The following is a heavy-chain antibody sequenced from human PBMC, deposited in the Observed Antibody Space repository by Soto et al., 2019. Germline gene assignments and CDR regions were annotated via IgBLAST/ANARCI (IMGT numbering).Heavy chain of an antibody. V-gene: IGHV3-66*01. CDR3: ARDPLGPLTTVNV. D-gene: IGHD4-17*01. CDR1: GFTVSSNY. CDR2: IYRGGNT. Sequence: EVQLVESGGGLVQPGESLRLSCAVSGFTVSSNYMSWVRQAPGKGLEWVSVIYRGGNTFYTDSVKGRFTISRDNSNNTLYLPMNSLRVEDTAVYYCARDPLGPLTTVNVWGQGTLVTVSS. J-gene: IGHJ4*02.